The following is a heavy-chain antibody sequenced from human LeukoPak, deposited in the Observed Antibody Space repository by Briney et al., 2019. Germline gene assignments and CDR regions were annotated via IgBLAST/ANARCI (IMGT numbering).Heavy chain of an antibody. V-gene: IGHV3-9*01. J-gene: IGHJ4*02. D-gene: IGHD6-13*01. CDR3: AKDRAAAGSLDY. Sequence: GGSLRLSCAASGFTFDDYAMHWVRQTPGKGLEWVSGISWNSGSIGYADSVKGRFTISRDNAKNSLYLQMNSLRAEDTALYYCAKDRAAAGSLDYWGQGTLVTVSS. CDR2: ISWNSGSI. CDR1: GFTFDDYA.